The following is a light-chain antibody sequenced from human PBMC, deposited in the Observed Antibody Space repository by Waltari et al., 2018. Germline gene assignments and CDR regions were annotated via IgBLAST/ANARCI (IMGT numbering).Light chain of an antibody. V-gene: IGLV1-51*02. CDR1: SSNIGNNY. CDR3: ATWDSSLSAWV. Sequence: QSVLTQPPSVSAAPGQKVTISCSGSSSNIGNNYVSWFQHVSGTAPKLLIYEYNKRPSGLPDRFSGSKSGKSATLGITGLQTGDEAHYYCATWDSSLSAWVFGGGTKLTVL. J-gene: IGLJ3*02. CDR2: EYN.